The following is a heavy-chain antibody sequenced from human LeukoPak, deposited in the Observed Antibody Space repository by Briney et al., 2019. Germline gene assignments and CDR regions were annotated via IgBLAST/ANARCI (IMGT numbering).Heavy chain of an antibody. V-gene: IGHV4-61*02. D-gene: IGHD1-14*01. J-gene: IGHJ4*02. CDR3: ARDATETKEED. CDR1: GGSISSGSYY. Sequence: SQTLSLTCTVSGGSISSGSYYWSWIRQPAGKGLEWIGRIYTSGSTNYNPSLRSRVTISVDTSKNQFSLKLSSVTAADTAVYYCARDATETKEEDWGQGTLVTVSS. CDR2: IYTSGST.